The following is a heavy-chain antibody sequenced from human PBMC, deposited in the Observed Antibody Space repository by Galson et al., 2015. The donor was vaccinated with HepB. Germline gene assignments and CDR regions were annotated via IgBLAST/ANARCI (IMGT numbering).Heavy chain of an antibody. J-gene: IGHJ6*02. Sequence: SCKASGYTFTGYYIHWVRQAPGQGLEWMGRINPKNGGANYVQKFQGRLTMTRDTSINTVYMELSGLRSDDTAIYYWARVQPPEYQMRYAMDVWGQGATVIVSS. CDR1: GYTFTGYY. CDR3: ARVQPPEYQMRYAMDV. D-gene: IGHD1-14*01. V-gene: IGHV1-2*06. CDR2: INPKNGGA.